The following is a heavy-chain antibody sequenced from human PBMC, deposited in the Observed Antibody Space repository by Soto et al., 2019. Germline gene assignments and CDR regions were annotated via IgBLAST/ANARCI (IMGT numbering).Heavy chain of an antibody. J-gene: IGHJ4*02. CDR3: ARSRNWDFDY. CDR2: IYYSGST. D-gene: IGHD3-16*01. Sequence: SETLSLTCTVSGGSISSYYWSWIRQPPGKGLEWIGYIYYSGSTNYNPSLKSRVTISVDTSKNQFSLKLSSVTAADTAVYYCARSRNWDFDYWGQGTLVTVSS. CDR1: GGSISSYY. V-gene: IGHV4-59*01.